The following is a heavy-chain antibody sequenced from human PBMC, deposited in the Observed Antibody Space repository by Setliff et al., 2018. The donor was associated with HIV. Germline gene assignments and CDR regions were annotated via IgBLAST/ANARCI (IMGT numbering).Heavy chain of an antibody. Sequence: PSETLSLTCTVSGGSVSSGSYYWNWIRPPAGKGLEWIGRIYTSGSTNYNPSLKSRVTISVDTSKNQFSLKLSSVTAADTAMYYCARVALLRYPEAFDIWGQGTMVTVSS. V-gene: IGHV4-61*02. CDR2: IYTSGST. CDR3: ARVALLRYPEAFDI. CDR1: GGSVSSGSYY. D-gene: IGHD3-9*01. J-gene: IGHJ3*02.